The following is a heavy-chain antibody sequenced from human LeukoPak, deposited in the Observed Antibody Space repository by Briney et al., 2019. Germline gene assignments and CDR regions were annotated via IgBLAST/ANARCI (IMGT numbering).Heavy chain of an antibody. D-gene: IGHD1-26*01. CDR2: FDPEDGET. V-gene: IGHV1-24*01. CDR3: ASDSGSYFNC. CDR1: GYTLTELS. Sequence: GASVKVSCKVSGYTLTELSMHWVRQAPGKGLEWMGGFDPEDGETIYAQKFQGRVTMTRDTSISTAYMELSRLRSDDTAVYYCASDSGSYFNCWGQGTLVTVSS. J-gene: IGHJ4*02.